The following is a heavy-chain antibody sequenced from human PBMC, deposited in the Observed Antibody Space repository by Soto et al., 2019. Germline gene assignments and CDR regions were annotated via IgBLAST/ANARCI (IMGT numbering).Heavy chain of an antibody. CDR2: IYYSGST. CDR1: GGSISSYY. V-gene: IGHV4-59*08. D-gene: IGHD4-17*01. J-gene: IGHJ4*02. CDR3: ARHGYGDYFDY. Sequence: SETLSLTCTVSGGSISSYYWSWIRQPPGKGLEWIGYIYYSGSTNYNPSLKSRVTISVDTSKNQFSLKLSSVTAADTAVYYCARHGYGDYFDYWGQGTLVTVSS.